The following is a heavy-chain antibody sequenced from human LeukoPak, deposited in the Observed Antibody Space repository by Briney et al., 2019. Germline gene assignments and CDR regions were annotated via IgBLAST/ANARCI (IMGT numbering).Heavy chain of an antibody. D-gene: IGHD2-2*01. CDR2: IKQDGSEK. Sequence: GGSLRLSCAAPGFTFSGYSTNWVRQAPGKGLEWVANIKQDGSEKYYVDSVKGRFTISRDNAKNSLYLQMNSLRAEDTAVYYCARDQRYCSSSSCPWEPFDYWGQGTLVTVSS. J-gene: IGHJ4*02. CDR1: GFTFSGYS. CDR3: ARDQRYCSSSSCPWEPFDY. V-gene: IGHV3-7*05.